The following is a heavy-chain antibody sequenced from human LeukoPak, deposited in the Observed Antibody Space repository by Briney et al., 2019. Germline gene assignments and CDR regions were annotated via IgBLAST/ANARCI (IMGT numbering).Heavy chain of an antibody. J-gene: IGHJ4*02. Sequence: GRSLRLSCAASGFTFSSYGMHWVRQAPGKGLEWVAFIRYDGSNKYYADSVKGRFTISRDNSKNTLYLQMNSLRAEDTAVYYCAKDMRPIVVVPAAMRPDYWGQGTLVTVSS. CDR1: GFTFSSYG. D-gene: IGHD2-2*01. CDR3: AKDMRPIVVVPAAMRPDY. CDR2: IRYDGSNK. V-gene: IGHV3-30*02.